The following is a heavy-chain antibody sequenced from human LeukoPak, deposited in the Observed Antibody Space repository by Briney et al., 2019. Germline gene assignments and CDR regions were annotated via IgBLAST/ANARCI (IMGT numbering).Heavy chain of an antibody. V-gene: IGHV3-15*01. D-gene: IGHD2-15*01. CDR1: GFTFSNAW. CDR2: IKSKTDGGTT. J-gene: IGHJ4*02. Sequence: GGSLRLSCAASGFTFSNAWMSWVRQAPGKGLEWVGRIKSKTDGGTTDYAAPVQGRFTISRDDSKDTLYLQMNSLKTEDTAVYYCTTQGHCSGYNFVDYWGQGTLVTVSS. CDR3: TTQGHCSGYNFVDY.